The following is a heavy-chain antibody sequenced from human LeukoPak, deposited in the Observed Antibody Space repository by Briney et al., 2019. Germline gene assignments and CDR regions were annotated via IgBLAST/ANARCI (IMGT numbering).Heavy chain of an antibody. D-gene: IGHD6-6*01. CDR3: ARLAGPSSSSDY. Sequence: SAKVSCKASGGTFSSYAISWVRQAPGQGLEWMGGIIPIFGTANYAQKFQGRVTITADESTSTAYMELSSLRSEDTAVYYCARLAGPSSSSDYWGQGTLVTVSS. CDR2: IIPIFGTA. J-gene: IGHJ4*02. V-gene: IGHV1-69*13. CDR1: GGTFSSYA.